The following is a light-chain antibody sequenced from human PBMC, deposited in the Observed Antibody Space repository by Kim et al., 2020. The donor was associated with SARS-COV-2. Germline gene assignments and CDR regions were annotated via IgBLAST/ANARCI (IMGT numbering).Light chain of an antibody. Sequence: DIQMTQSPSSLSASVGDRVTITCRASQDVSNYLAWYQQKPGQAPKCLIYGASSLQSGVPSRFSGSGSGTEFTLTISNLQPEDFATYYCQQYNYYPLTFGQGTKVDIK. CDR3: QQYNYYPLT. CDR2: GAS. J-gene: IGKJ1*01. CDR1: QDVSNY. V-gene: IGKV1-16*01.